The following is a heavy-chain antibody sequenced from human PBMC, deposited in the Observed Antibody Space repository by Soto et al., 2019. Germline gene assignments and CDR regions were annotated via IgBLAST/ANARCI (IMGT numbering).Heavy chain of an antibody. J-gene: IGHJ4*02. D-gene: IGHD1-1*01. V-gene: IGHV1-8*01. CDR3: AREGSGTTVGFDS. CDR2: MNPNTGNT. Sequence: QVKLVQSGAEVKKPGASVKVSCKASGYTFTSFDINWVRQAAGQGLEWMGWMNPNTGNTGYAQKFQGRLTVTRNTSISTAYMELSSLTSEDTAVYYCAREGSGTTVGFDSWGQGTLVTVSS. CDR1: GYTFTSFD.